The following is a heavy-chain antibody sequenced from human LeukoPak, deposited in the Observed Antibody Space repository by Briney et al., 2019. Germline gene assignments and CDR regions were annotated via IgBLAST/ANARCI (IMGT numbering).Heavy chain of an antibody. CDR3: AIDNFASIPRWFDP. D-gene: IGHD2-21*01. CDR1: GYTFTSYG. V-gene: IGHV1-18*01. J-gene: IGHJ5*02. Sequence: ASVKVSCKASGYTFTSYGISWVRQAPGQGLEWVGWISAYNGNTNYAQKLQGRVTMTTDTSTSTAYMELRSLRSDDTALYYCAIDNFASIPRWFDPWGQGTPVTVPS. CDR2: ISAYNGNT.